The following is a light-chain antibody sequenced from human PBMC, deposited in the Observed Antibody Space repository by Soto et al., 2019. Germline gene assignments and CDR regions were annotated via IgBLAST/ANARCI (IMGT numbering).Light chain of an antibody. CDR2: RAS. V-gene: IGKV1-5*03. CDR1: QSMSSW. Sequence: DIQMTQSPSTLSASVGDRVIITCRASQSMSSWLAWYQQKPGKAPDLLIYRASTLKTGIPSRFSGSGSGTEFTLTISSLQPDDFATYYCQLYDRASWTFGPGTKVEIK. CDR3: QLYDRASWT. J-gene: IGKJ1*01.